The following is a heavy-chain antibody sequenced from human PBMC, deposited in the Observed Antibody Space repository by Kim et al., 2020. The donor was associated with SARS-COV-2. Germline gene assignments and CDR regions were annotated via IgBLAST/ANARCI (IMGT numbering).Heavy chain of an antibody. J-gene: IGHJ4*02. V-gene: IGHV4-39*01. CDR3: ARVRVADPYYFDY. Sequence: SETLSLTCTVSGGSISSSSYYWGWIRQPPGKGLEWIGSIYYSGSTYYNPSLKSRVTISVDTSKNQFSLKLSSVTAADTAVYYCARVRVADPYYFDYWGQGTLVTVSS. CDR1: GGSISSSSYY. CDR2: IYYSGST. D-gene: IGHD3-22*01.